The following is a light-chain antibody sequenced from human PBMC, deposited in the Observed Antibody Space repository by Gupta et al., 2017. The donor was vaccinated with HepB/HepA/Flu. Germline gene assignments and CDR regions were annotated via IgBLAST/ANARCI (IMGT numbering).Light chain of an antibody. Sequence: IVLTQSPATLSVSPGASAPLSCRASQSVSSNLAWYQQKTGQAPRLLIYGASTRATGIPARFSGSGSGTEFTLTISRLQSEDFAVYYCQQYNNWPPCSFGQGTKLEIK. CDR3: QQYNNWPPCS. CDR2: GAS. J-gene: IGKJ2*04. CDR1: QSVSSN. V-gene: IGKV3-15*01.